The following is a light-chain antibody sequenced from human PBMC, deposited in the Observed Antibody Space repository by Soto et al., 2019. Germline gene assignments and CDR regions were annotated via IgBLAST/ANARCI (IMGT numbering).Light chain of an antibody. J-gene: IGKJ1*01. CDR3: QQRYSTPPWT. V-gene: IGKV1-39*01. CDR2: AAS. CDR1: QSISSY. Sequence: DIQMTQSPSSLSASVGDRVTITCRASQSISSYLNWYQQKPGKAPKLLIYAASSLQSGVPSRFSGSGSGTDFTLPISSLQPEDFATYYCQQRYSTPPWTFGQGTKVESK.